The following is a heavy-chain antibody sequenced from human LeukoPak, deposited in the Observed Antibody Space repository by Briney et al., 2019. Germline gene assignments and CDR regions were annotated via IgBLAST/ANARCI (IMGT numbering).Heavy chain of an antibody. CDR1: RFTFSTYG. D-gene: IGHD2-15*01. CDR2: ISPSGDIT. CDR3: AKDSVSQNGIFDPFDV. V-gene: IGHV3-23*01. J-gene: IGHJ3*01. Sequence: GGTLRLSCAASRFTFSTYGMNWVRQAPGKGLEWVSGISPSGDITYYADSVMGRFTISRDNSKNTLYLQMNSLRAEDAAVYYCAKDSVSQNGIFDPFDVWGLGTLVTVSS.